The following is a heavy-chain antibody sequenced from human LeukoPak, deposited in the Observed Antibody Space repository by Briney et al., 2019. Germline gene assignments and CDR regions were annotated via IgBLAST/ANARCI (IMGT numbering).Heavy chain of an antibody. CDR2: IIPIFGTA. CDR1: GGTFSSYA. CDR3: ARNGVIRGTYYFDY. V-gene: IGHV1-69*05. D-gene: IGHD3-16*02. Sequence: SVKVSCKASGGTFSSYAISWVRQAPGQGLEWMGGIIPIFGTANYAQKFQGRVTITTDESTSTAYMELSSLRSEDTAAYYCARNGVIRGTYYFDYWGQGTLVTVSS. J-gene: IGHJ4*02.